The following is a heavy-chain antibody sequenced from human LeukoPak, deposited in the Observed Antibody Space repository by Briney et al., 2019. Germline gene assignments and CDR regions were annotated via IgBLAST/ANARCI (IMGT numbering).Heavy chain of an antibody. CDR2: IITYNGNT. Sequence: GASVKVSCKTSGCTFTSYGLSWVRQAPGQGLEWMGCIITYNGNTYYSQKLQGRVTMTTDTSTSTAYMELRSLRSDDTAVYYCARGCSSTSSVTADYYYYYMDVWGKGTTVTVSS. D-gene: IGHD2-2*01. J-gene: IGHJ6*03. CDR1: GCTFTSYG. V-gene: IGHV1-18*01. CDR3: ARGCSSTSSVTADYYYYYMDV.